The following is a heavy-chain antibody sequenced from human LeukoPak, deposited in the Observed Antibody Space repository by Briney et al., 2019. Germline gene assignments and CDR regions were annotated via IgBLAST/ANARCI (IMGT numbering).Heavy chain of an antibody. CDR1: GGSISSGDNY. Sequence: SETLSLTCTVSGGSISSGDNYWSWIRQPPGKGLEWIGYIYYNGSTYYNPSLKSRVTISVDTSKNQFSLKLSSVTAADTAVYYCARTSRGGAWFDPWGQGTLVTVSS. J-gene: IGHJ5*02. D-gene: IGHD3-10*01. CDR2: IYYNGST. CDR3: ARTSRGGAWFDP. V-gene: IGHV4-30-4*02.